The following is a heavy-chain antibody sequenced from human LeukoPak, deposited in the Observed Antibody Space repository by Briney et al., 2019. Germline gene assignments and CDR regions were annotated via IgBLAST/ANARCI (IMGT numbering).Heavy chain of an antibody. V-gene: IGHV3-23*01. Sequence: GGSLRLSSAASGFTFSDYAMSWARQAPGKGLAWVSSVSAGGGRTYYADSVKGRFTISRDNSKNTLFLQMDSLRDDDAAIYYCAKRSAVGADDYWGQGTLVTVSS. CDR1: GFTFSDYA. D-gene: IGHD1-26*01. J-gene: IGHJ4*02. CDR3: AKRSAVGADDY. CDR2: VSAGGGRT.